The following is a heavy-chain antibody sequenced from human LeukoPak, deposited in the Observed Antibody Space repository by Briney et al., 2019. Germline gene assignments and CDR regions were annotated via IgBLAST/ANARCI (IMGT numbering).Heavy chain of an antibody. CDR2: INHSGST. CDR3: ARGGYDFWSGYYTGRFWFDP. V-gene: IGHV4-34*01. Sequence: PSETPSLTCAVYGGSFSGYYWSWIRQPPGKGLEWIGEINHSGSTNYNPSLKSRVTISVDTSKNQFSLKLSSVTAADTAVYYCARGGYDFWSGYYTGRFWFDPWGQGTLVTVSS. D-gene: IGHD3-3*01. CDR1: GGSFSGYY. J-gene: IGHJ5*02.